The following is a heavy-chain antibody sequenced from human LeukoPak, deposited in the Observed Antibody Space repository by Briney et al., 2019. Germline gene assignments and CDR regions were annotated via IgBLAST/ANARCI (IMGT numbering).Heavy chain of an antibody. CDR1: GGSISTYY. CDR3: ARGREEVDFDY. V-gene: IGHV4-59*01. CDR2: IYYSGST. Sequence: PSETLSLTCTVSGGSISTYYWSWLRQPPGKGLEWIGYIYYSGSTSNNPSLKSRVTVSLDTSMNQFYLKLTSVTAADTAVYYCARGREEVDFDYWGQGTLVTVSS. J-gene: IGHJ4*02. D-gene: IGHD2-15*01.